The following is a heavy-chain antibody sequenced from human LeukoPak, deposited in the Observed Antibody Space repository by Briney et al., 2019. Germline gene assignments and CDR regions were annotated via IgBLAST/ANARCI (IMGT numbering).Heavy chain of an antibody. CDR2: IIPIFGTA. J-gene: IGHJ4*02. CDR3: ASIAVSSSSTNFDY. Sequence: SVKVSCKASGGTFSSYAISWVRQAPGQGLEWMGGIIPIFGTANYAQKFQGRVTITADESTSTAYMELSSLRSEDTAVYYCASIAVSSSSTNFDYWGQGTLVTVSS. V-gene: IGHV1-69*13. D-gene: IGHD6-6*01. CDR1: GGTFSSYA.